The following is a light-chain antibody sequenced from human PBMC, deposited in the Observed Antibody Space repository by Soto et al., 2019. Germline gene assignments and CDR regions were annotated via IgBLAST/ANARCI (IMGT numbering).Light chain of an antibody. J-gene: IGKJ4*01. V-gene: IGKV4-1*01. CDR1: QSVLYSSTNKNY. CDR3: KQYYSTPPT. Sequence: DTVMTQSPDSLAVSLGERATINCKSSQSVLYSSTNKNYLAWYQQKPGQPPKLLIYWASTRESGVPDRFSGSGSGTHFTLTIRSLQAEDVAVYYCKQYYSTPPTFGGGTKVEIK. CDR2: WAS.